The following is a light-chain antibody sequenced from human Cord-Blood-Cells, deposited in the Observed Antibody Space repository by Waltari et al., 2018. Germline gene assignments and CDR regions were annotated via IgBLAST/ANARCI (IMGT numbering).Light chain of an antibody. J-gene: IGLJ3*02. V-gene: IGLV3-1*01. CDR3: QAWDSSTAV. CDR2: QDS. CDR1: KLGDKY. Sequence: SYELTQPPSVSVSPGQTASITCSGDKLGDKYACWYQQKPGQSPVLVINQDSKRPSGIAGRFPGSISRSTATLTISGTQAMDGADYYCQAWDSSTAVFGGGTKLTVL.